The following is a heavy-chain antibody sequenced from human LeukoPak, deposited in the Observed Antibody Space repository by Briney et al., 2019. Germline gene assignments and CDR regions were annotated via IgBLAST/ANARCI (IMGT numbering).Heavy chain of an antibody. D-gene: IGHD6-13*01. CDR3: ARDGGAAYYYYYYMDV. CDR2: IIPIFGTA. Sequence: GASVKVSCKASGGTFSSCAISWVRQAPGQGLEWMGGIIPIFGTADYAQKFQGRVTITADESTSTAYMELSSLRSEDTAVYYCARDGGAAYYYYYYMDVWGKGTTVTVSS. J-gene: IGHJ6*03. CDR1: GGTFSSCA. V-gene: IGHV1-69*13.